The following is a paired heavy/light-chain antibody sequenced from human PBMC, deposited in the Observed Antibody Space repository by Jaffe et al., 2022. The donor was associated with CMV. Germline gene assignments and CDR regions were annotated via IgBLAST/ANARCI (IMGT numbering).Light chain of an antibody. V-gene: IGKV1-6*01. CDR3: LQDYNYPLT. CDR1: QGIRND. Sequence: AIQMTQSPSSLSASVGDRVTITCRASQGIRNDLGWYQQKPGKAPKLLIYAASSLQSGVPSRFSGSGSGTDFTLTISSLQPEDFATYYCLQDYNYPLTFGQGTRLEIK. CDR2: AAS. J-gene: IGKJ5*01.
Heavy chain of an antibody. CDR2: IWYDGSNK. V-gene: IGHV3-33*01. CDR1: GFTFSSYG. Sequence: QVQLVESGGGVVQPGRSLRLSCAASGFTFSSYGMHWVRQAPGKGLEWVAVIWYDGSNKYYADSVKGRFTISRDNSKNTLYLQMNSLRAEDTAVYYCARGRYCSGGSCYSGGRYYGMDVWGQGTTVTVSS. D-gene: IGHD2-15*01. CDR3: ARGRYCSGGSCYSGGRYYGMDV. J-gene: IGHJ6*02.